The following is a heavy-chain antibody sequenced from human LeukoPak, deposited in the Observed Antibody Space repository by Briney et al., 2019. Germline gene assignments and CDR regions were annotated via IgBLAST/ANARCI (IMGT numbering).Heavy chain of an antibody. CDR3: ARDRIGGEEY. D-gene: IGHD3-16*01. J-gene: IGHJ4*02. CDR2: IKEDGSEK. Sequence: GGSLRLSCAASGFTFSSHWMNWVRQDPGKGLEWVANIKEDGSEKDYVDSVKGRFTISRDNAKNSLYLQMDSLRAEDTAVYYCARDRIGGEEYWGQGTLVTVSS. CDR1: GFTFSSHW. V-gene: IGHV3-7*01.